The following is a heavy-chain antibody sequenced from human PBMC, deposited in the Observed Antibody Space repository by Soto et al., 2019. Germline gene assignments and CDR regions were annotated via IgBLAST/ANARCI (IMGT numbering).Heavy chain of an antibody. CDR1: GFTFSSYA. J-gene: IGHJ4*02. Sequence: GSLRLSCAASGFTFSSYAMSWVRQAPGKGLEGVSAISGSGGSTYYADSVKGRFTISRDNSKNTLYLQINSLRAEDTAVYYCAKAQPRFLEWLLNYFDYWGQGTLVTVSS. CDR3: AKAQPRFLEWLLNYFDY. CDR2: ISGSGGST. D-gene: IGHD3-3*01. V-gene: IGHV3-23*01.